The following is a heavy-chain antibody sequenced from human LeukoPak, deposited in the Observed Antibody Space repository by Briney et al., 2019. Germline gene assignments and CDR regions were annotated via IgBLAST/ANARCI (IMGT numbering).Heavy chain of an antibody. D-gene: IGHD3-22*01. CDR3: ARDRRSYYDSSGYTPFDY. V-gene: IGHV1-46*01. Sequence: GASVKVSCKASGYTFTSYYMHWVRQAPGQGLEWMGIINPSGGSTSYAQKFQGRVTMTRDTSTSTVYMELSSLRSEDTAVYYCARDRRSYYDSSGYTPFDYWGQGTLVTVSS. CDR2: INPSGGST. CDR1: GYTFTSYY. J-gene: IGHJ4*02.